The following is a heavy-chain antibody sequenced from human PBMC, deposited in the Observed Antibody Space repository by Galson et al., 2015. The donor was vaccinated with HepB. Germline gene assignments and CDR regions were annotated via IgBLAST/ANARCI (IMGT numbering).Heavy chain of an antibody. J-gene: IGHJ4*02. V-gene: IGHV3-73*01. D-gene: IGHD3-22*01. CDR1: GFMFSASD. CDR2: IRNTVNRYAT. Sequence: SLRLSCAASGFMFSASDMHWVRQASGTGLEWVGRIRNTVNRYATLYGALGKGRFTISRDDSENTSYLQMNALKVEDTAVYYCTRFDTSGYLRWGQGTLVTVAS. CDR3: TRFDTSGYLR.